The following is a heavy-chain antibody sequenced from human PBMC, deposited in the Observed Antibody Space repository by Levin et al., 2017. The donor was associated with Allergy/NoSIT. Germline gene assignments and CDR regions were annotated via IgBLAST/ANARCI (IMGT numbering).Heavy chain of an antibody. J-gene: IGHJ3*02. V-gene: IGHV3-23*01. CDR3: AKDDPTVSYAFDI. D-gene: IGHD3-16*01. CDR2: ISGSGGST. CDR1: GFTFSSYA. Sequence: GESLKISCAASGFTFSSYAMSWVRQAPGKGLEWVSAISGSGGSTYYADSVKGRFTISRDNSKNTLYLQMNSLRAEDTAVYYCAKDDPTVSYAFDIWGQGTMVTVSS.